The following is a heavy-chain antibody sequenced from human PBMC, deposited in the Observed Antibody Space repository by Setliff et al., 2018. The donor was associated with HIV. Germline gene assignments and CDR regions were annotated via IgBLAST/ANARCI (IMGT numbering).Heavy chain of an antibody. CDR1: GDSINTHY. D-gene: IGHD1-26*01. Sequence: KPSETLSLTCTVSGDSINTHYWSWIRQPPGKGLEWIGYVSHTGNTNSNPSLKSRVTISVDTSKNEFSLRLRSVTAADTAIYYCARSTVGVGATLPWGRGTLVTVSS. CDR3: ARSTVGVGATLP. J-gene: IGHJ4*02. CDR2: VSHTGNT. V-gene: IGHV4-59*11.